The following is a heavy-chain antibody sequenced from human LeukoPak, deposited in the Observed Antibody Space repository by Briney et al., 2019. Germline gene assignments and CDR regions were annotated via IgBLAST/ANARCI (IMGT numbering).Heavy chain of an antibody. CDR1: GGSVSSGSYY. D-gene: IGHD5-24*01. V-gene: IGHV4-61*01. J-gene: IGHJ3*02. CDR2: IYYSGST. CDR3: ARDGYNLDAFDI. Sequence: SETLSLTCTVSGGSVSSGSYYWSWNRQPPGKGLEWIGYIYYSGSTNYNPSLKSRVTISVDTSKNQFSQKLSSVTAADTAVYYCARDGYNLDAFDIWGQGTMVTVSS.